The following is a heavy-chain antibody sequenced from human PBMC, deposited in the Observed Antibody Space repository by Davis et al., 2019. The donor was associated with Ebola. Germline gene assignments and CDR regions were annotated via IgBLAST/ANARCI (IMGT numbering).Heavy chain of an antibody. J-gene: IGHJ6*02. CDR3: ARGWLRGGLDV. D-gene: IGHD5-18*01. Sequence: HSQTLSLTCAISGDSVSGGSGAWNWLRQSPSRGLEWLGRTYYSSKWYNDYAVSVKSRITINPDTSKNQLSLQLNSVTPEDTALYYCARGWLRGGLDVWGEGTTVTV. CDR1: GDSVSGGSGA. CDR2: TYYSSKWYN. V-gene: IGHV6-1*01.